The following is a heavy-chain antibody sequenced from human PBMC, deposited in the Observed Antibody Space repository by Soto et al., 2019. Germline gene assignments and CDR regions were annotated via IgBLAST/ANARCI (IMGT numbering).Heavy chain of an antibody. CDR1: GGSISSGDYY. J-gene: IGHJ4*02. D-gene: IGHD3-22*01. Sequence: SETLSLTCTVSGGSISSGDYYWSWIRQPRWGGVEWIGYIYYSGSTYYNPSLKSRVTISVDTSKNQFSLKLSSVTAADTAVYYCARAHPPGVYYYDSSGYLSWGQGTLVTVSS. CDR3: ARAHPPGVYYYDSSGYLS. CDR2: IYYSGST. V-gene: IGHV4-30-4*01.